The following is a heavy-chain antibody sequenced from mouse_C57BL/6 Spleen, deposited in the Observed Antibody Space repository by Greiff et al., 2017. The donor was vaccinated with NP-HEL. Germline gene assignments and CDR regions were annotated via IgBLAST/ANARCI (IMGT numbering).Heavy chain of an antibody. CDR3: ARRGYYDYGYFDV. Sequence: EVKLQESGPGMVKPSQSLSLTCTVTGYSITSGYDWHWIRHFPGNKLEWMGYISYSGSTNYNPSLKSRISITHDTSKNHFFLKLNSVTTEDTATYHCARRGYYDYGYFDVWGTGTTVTVSS. D-gene: IGHD2-4*01. J-gene: IGHJ1*03. CDR1: GYSITSGYD. CDR2: ISYSGST. V-gene: IGHV3-1*01.